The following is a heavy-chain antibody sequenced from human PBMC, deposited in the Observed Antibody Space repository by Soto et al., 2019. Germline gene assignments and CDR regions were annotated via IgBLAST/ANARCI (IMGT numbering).Heavy chain of an antibody. V-gene: IGHV3-23*01. D-gene: IGHD1-26*01. CDR1: GFSFSNYA. CDR2: VSDTGGYT. CDR3: AKDSVGPTSWYFDI. Sequence: EVQLLESGGDLVQPGGSLRVSCAASGFSFSNYAITWVRQAPGKGLEWISAVSDTGGYTYYADSVKGRLTLSRDNSENTVHLQMSRLSAEDPAVYYCAKDSVGPTSWYFDIWGRGTLVTVSS. J-gene: IGHJ2*01.